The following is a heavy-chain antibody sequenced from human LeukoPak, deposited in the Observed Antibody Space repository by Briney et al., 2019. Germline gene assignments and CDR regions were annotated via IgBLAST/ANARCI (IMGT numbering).Heavy chain of an antibody. CDR2: INPHTGGT. CDR1: GYTFTGYY. D-gene: IGHD2-15*01. Sequence: ASVKVSCKASGYTFTGYYMHWVRQAPGQGLEWMGWINPHTGGTNYAQRFQGRVTMTRDTSISTAYMELGGLTSDDTAVYYCARPYCSGGSCHDYFDYWAREPWSPSPQ. J-gene: IGHJ4*02. CDR3: ARPYCSGGSCHDYFDY. V-gene: IGHV1-2*02.